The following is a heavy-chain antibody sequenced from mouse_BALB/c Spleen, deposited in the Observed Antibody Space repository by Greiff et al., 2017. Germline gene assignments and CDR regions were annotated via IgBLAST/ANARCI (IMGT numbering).Heavy chain of an antibody. CDR1: GYTFTSYN. V-gene: IGHV1-12*01. CDR3: AREDSSMDY. CDR2: IYPGNGDT. Sequence: LQQSGAELVKPGASVKMSCKASGYTFTSYNMHWVKQTPGQGLEWIGAIYPGNGDTSYNQKFKGKATLTADKSSSTAYMQLSSLTSEDSAVYYCAREDSSMDYWGQGTSVTVSS. J-gene: IGHJ4*01.